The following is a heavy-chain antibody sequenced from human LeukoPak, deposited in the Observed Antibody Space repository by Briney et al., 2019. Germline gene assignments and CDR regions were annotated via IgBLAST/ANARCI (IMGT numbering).Heavy chain of an antibody. CDR1: GGSFSGYY. Sequence: SETLSLTCAVYGGSFSGYYWSWIRQPPGKGLEGIGEINHSGSTNYNPSLKSRVTISVDTSKNQFSLKMSSVTAADTAVYYCARRDCSSTSCYGPGKANWFDPWGQGTLVTVSS. CDR3: ARRDCSSTSCYGPGKANWFDP. D-gene: IGHD2-2*01. V-gene: IGHV4-34*01. J-gene: IGHJ5*02. CDR2: INHSGST.